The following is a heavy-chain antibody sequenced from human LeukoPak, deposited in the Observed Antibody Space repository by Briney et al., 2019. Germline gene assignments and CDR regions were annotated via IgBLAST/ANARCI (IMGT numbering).Heavy chain of an antibody. J-gene: IGHJ6*03. CDR2: FDPEDGET. D-gene: IGHD2-2*01. Sequence: ASVKVSCKVSGYTLTELSMHWVRQAPGKGLEWMGGFDPEDGETIYAQKFQGRVTMTEDTSTDTAYMELSSLRPEDTAVYYCATPSYCYSTSCHKLGYYYYMDVWGKGTTVTVSS. CDR1: GYTLTELS. V-gene: IGHV1-24*01. CDR3: ATPSYCYSTSCHKLGYYYYMDV.